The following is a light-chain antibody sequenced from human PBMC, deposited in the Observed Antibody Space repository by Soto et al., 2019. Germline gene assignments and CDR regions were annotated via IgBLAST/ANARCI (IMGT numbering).Light chain of an antibody. CDR1: QNIGRD. CDR3: QQYNNWPPWT. CDR2: AAS. Sequence: ETVMTQSPAALSVSPGERVYLSCRASQNIGRDLAWYQQKPGQAPRLLIYAASYRATGIPARFSGSGSGTEFALTISSLQSDDFAVYYCQQYNNWPPWTFGQGTKVEIK. J-gene: IGKJ1*01. V-gene: IGKV3-15*01.